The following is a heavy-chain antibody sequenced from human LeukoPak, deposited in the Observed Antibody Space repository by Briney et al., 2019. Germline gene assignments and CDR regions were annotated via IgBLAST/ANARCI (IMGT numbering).Heavy chain of an antibody. CDR2: IWYDGSNK. CDR1: GFTFSSYG. D-gene: IGHD6-19*01. Sequence: GGSLRLSCAASGFTFSSYGVHWVRQAPGKGLEWVAVIWYDGSNKYYADSVKGRFTISRDNSKNTLYLQMNSLRAEDTAVYYCARAPAGGWYFDYWGQGTLVTVSS. J-gene: IGHJ4*02. CDR3: ARAPAGGWYFDY. V-gene: IGHV3-33*01.